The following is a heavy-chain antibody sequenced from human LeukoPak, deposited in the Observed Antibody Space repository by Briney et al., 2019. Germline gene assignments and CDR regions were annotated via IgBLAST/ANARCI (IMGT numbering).Heavy chain of an antibody. CDR3: ARNGGGKWNFIGD. CDR1: GDFISSGNYY. CDR2: IHTSGST. D-gene: IGHD1-7*01. J-gene: IGHJ4*02. Sequence: SQTLSLTCTVSGDFISSGNYYWNWIRQPAGKGLEWIGRIHTSGSTNYDPPLKSRVTISVDTSKNQFSLKLSSVTAADTAVYYCARNGGGKWNFIGDWGQGTLVIVSS. V-gene: IGHV4-61*02.